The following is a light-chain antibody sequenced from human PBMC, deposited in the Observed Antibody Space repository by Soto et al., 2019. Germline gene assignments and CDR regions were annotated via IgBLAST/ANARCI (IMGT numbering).Light chain of an antibody. J-gene: IGKJ1*01. V-gene: IGKV3-20*01. CDR2: GAS. CDR1: QTVNINF. Sequence: EVVLTQSPATLSLSPGDRATLSCRASQTVNINFVAWYQQKPGQAPSLLLYGASSRATGIPDRFSGSGSETDFTLSIRSLEPEDFALYYCQHYGSWTFGQGTRVEIK. CDR3: QHYGSWT.